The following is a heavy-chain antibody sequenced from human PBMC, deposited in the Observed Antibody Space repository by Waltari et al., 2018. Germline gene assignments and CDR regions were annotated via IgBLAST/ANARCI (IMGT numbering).Heavy chain of an antibody. CDR3: ARGYYYGSGSYRKSYYYYMDV. J-gene: IGHJ6*03. CDR1: GGSFSGYY. V-gene: IGHV4-34*01. D-gene: IGHD3-10*01. Sequence: QVQLQQWGAGLLKPSETLSLTCAVYGGSFSGYYWSWIRQPPGKGLEWIGEINHSGSTNYHPALKSRVTISVDTSKNQFSLKLSSVTAADTAVYYCARGYYYGSGSYRKSYYYYMDVWGKGTTVTISS. CDR2: INHSGST.